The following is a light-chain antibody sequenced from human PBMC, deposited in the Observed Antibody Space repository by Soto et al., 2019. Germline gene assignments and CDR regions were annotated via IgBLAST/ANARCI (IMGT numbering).Light chain of an antibody. CDR1: SSEVGGYNY. J-gene: IGLJ3*02. V-gene: IGLV2-11*01. CDR3: CSYAGSYHWV. Sequence: QSALTQPRSVSGSPGQSVTISCTGTSSEVGGYNYVSWYQQHPGKAPKLMIYDVSKRPSGVPDRFSGSKSGNTASLTISGLQAEDEADYYCCSYAGSYHWVFGGGTKVPVL. CDR2: DVS.